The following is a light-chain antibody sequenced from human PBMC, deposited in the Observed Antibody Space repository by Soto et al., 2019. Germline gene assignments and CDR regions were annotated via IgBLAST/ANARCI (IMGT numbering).Light chain of an antibody. CDR1: QSLNRW. J-gene: IGKJ1*01. CDR2: DAS. Sequence: PSSLSASVGDRVTLTCRASQSLNRWLAWYQQKPGKAPKLLIYDASSLQSGVPSRFSGSGSGTDFTLTITRLEPEDFAVYYCQQYGSSPWTFGQGTKVDI. CDR3: QQYGSSPWT. V-gene: IGKV1-5*01.